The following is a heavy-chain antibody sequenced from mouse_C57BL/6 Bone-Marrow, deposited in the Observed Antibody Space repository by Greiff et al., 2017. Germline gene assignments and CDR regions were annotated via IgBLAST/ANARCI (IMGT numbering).Heavy chain of an antibody. CDR3: TRVGIYYDYDWFAY. CDR1: GFTFSSYA. V-gene: IGHV5-9-1*02. CDR2: ISSGGDYI. D-gene: IGHD2-4*01. Sequence: EVKLVESGEGLVKPGGSLKLSCAASGFTFSSYAMSWVRQTPEKRLEWVAYISSGGDYIYYADTVKGRFTISRDNARNTLYLQMRSLKSEDTAMYYCTRVGIYYDYDWFAYWGQGTLVTVSA. J-gene: IGHJ3*01.